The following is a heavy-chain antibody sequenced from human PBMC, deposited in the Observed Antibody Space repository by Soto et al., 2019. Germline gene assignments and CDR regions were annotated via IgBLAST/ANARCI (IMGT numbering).Heavy chain of an antibody. CDR1: GGSITTASYY. J-gene: IGHJ4*02. Sequence: QVQLQESGPGLVKPSQTLSLTCSVSGGSITTASYYWSCIRQRPGKGLEWIGYISYSGSAHYNPSLKSRVSISMDTSTNQFFLSLRSVTAADPAVYSCARGPRDYEPRDGWGQGTLVTVSS. D-gene: IGHD4-17*01. V-gene: IGHV4-31*03. CDR2: ISYSGSA. CDR3: ARGPRDYEPRDG.